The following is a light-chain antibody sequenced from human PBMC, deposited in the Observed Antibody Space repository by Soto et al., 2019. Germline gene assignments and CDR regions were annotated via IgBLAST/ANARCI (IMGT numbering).Light chain of an antibody. V-gene: IGLV1-44*01. Sequence: QSVLTQPPSASGTPGQRVAISCSGSSSNIGSNTVNWYQQLPGTAPKLLIYSNYQRLTGVPDRFSGAKSGTSASLAISGLQSEDEADYHCAAWDDSLNGLVFGGGTKVTVL. J-gene: IGLJ3*02. CDR1: SSNIGSNT. CDR2: SNY. CDR3: AAWDDSLNGLV.